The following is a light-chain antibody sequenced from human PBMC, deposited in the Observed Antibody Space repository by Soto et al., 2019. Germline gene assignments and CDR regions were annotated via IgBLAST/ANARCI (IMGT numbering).Light chain of an antibody. V-gene: IGKV3-20*01. Sequence: EIVLTQSPGTLSLSPVERATLSCRASQSLSSGYLAWYQQKPGQAPRLLIYGASSRATGILDRFSGSGSGTDFTLTISRLEPEDFAVYYCQQYGSSPLTFGGGTKVDI. CDR1: QSLSSGY. CDR2: GAS. J-gene: IGKJ4*01. CDR3: QQYGSSPLT.